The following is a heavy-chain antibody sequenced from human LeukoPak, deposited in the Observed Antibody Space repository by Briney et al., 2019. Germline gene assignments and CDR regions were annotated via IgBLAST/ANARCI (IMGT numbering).Heavy chain of an antibody. Sequence: SETLSLTCTVSGGSISSYYWTWIRQPPGKGLEWIGYIHYSGSTNYNPSLKSRVTISVDTSKNQFSLKLSSVAAADTAVYYCARASVTYYYYYYMDVWGKGTTVTVSS. CDR2: IHYSGST. J-gene: IGHJ6*03. V-gene: IGHV4-59*01. CDR3: ARASVTYYYYYYMDV. D-gene: IGHD4-11*01. CDR1: GGSISSYY.